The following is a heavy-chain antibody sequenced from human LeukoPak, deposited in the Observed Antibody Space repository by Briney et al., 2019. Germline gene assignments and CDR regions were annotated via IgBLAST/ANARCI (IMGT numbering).Heavy chain of an antibody. CDR2: FDPEDGET. Sequence: ASVKVSCKVSGYTLTELSMHWVRQAPGKGLEWMGGFDPEDGETIYAQKFQGRVTMTEDTSTDTAYMELSSLRSEDTAVYYCATSPRIVVPAARRAFDYWGQGTLVTVSS. D-gene: IGHD2-2*01. J-gene: IGHJ4*02. V-gene: IGHV1-24*01. CDR3: ATSPRIVVPAARRAFDY. CDR1: GYTLTELS.